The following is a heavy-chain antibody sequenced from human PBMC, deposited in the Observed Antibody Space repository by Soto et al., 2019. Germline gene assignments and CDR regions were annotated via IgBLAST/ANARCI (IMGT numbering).Heavy chain of an antibody. D-gene: IGHD2-15*01. CDR2: IKQDGSEK. V-gene: IGHV3-7*04. CDR1: GFTFSSYW. Sequence: EVQLVESGGGLVQPGGSLRLSCTASGFTFSSYWMSWVRQAPGKGLEWVANIKQDGSEKYYVDSVKGRFTISRDNAEKSLYLQMNSLRAEDTAVYYCARVGGSCLGYWGQGSLVTVFS. J-gene: IGHJ4*02. CDR3: ARVGGSCLGY.